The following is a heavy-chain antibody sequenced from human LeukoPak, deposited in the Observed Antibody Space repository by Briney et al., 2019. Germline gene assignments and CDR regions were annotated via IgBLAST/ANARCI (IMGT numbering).Heavy chain of an antibody. J-gene: IGHJ3*01. Sequence: GASVKVSCKASGYTFTGYYVHWVRQAPGQGLEWLGGIIPIFGSSNYAQNFQGRVTITADESTSTAYMELSSLRSEDTAVYYCASVTTVTTKGHGAFDVWGQGTMVTVSS. CDR3: ASVTTVTTKGHGAFDV. V-gene: IGHV1-69*13. CDR1: GYTFTGYY. CDR2: IIPIFGSS. D-gene: IGHD4-17*01.